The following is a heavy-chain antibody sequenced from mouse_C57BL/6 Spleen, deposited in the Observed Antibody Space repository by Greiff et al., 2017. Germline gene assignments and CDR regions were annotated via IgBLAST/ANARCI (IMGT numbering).Heavy chain of an antibody. CDR2: ISSGSSTI. V-gene: IGHV5-17*01. J-gene: IGHJ4*01. CDR1: GFTFSDYG. D-gene: IGHD2-2*01. Sequence: EVKLVESGGGLVKPGGSLKLSCAASGFTFSDYGMHWVRQAPEKGLEWVAYISSGSSTIYYADTVKGRFTISRDNAKNTLFLEMTSLRSEDTAMYYCARCFYYGYDGYAMDYWGQGTSVTVSS. CDR3: ARCFYYGYDGYAMDY.